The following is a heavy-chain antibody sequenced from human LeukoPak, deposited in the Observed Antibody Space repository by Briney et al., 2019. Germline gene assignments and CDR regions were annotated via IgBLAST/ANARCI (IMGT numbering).Heavy chain of an antibody. J-gene: IGHJ5*02. CDR2: ISAYNGNT. Sequence: ASVKVSCKASGYTFTNYYMHWVRQAPGQGLEWMGWISAYNGNTNYAQKFQGRVTMTTDTSTSTVYMELRSLRSDDTAVYYCARQWLVYRGWFDPWGQGTLVTVSS. CDR3: ARQWLVYRGWFDP. V-gene: IGHV1-18*04. D-gene: IGHD6-19*01. CDR1: GYTFTNYY.